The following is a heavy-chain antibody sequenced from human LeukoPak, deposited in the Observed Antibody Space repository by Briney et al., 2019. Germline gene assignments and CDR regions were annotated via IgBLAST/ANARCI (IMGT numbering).Heavy chain of an antibody. V-gene: IGHV1-18*01. J-gene: IGHJ3*02. D-gene: IGHD3-22*01. Sequence: ASVKVSCKASGYSFTSYGIGWVRQAPEQGLEWMGWISTYNGKRNYAQKFQDRVTMTTDTSTSTAYMELRSLRSDDTAIYRCAKNYYYDNTGYWGAFDIWGQGTMVTVSS. CDR3: AKNYYYDNTGYWGAFDI. CDR2: ISTYNGKR. CDR1: GYSFTSYG.